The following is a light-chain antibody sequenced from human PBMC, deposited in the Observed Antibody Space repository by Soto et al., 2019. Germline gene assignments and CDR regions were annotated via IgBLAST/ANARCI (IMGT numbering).Light chain of an antibody. CDR1: FNDVGAYNY. J-gene: IGLJ2*01. Sequence: QSALAQPASVSGSPGQSITISCTGTFNDVGAYNYFSWYQHHPGKAPKLIIYEVSNRPSGVSNRFSGSKSGNTASLTISGLQAEDEGDYYCLSYTSSTTYVVFGGGTKLTVL. V-gene: IGLV2-14*01. CDR3: LSYTSSTTYVV. CDR2: EVS.